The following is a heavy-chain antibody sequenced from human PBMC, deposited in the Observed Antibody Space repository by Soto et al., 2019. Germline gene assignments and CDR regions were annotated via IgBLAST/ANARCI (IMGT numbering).Heavy chain of an antibody. V-gene: IGHV3-30*18. CDR1: GFTFSYG. CDR3: AKLVIGYCSGNTCDDY. D-gene: IGHD2-15*01. CDR2: ISYDSSNK. J-gene: IGHJ4*02. Sequence: VQLLESGGGLIQLGGPLRLSCAASGFTFSYGIHWLRQAPGKGLDGVAYISYDSSNKFYGDSVKGRFTISRDNSKNTQFLQMNSLRAEDTAVYYCAKLVIGYCSGNTCDDYWGQGTLVAVSS.